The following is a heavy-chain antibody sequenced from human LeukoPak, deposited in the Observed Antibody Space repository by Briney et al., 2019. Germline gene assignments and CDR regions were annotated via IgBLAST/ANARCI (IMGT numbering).Heavy chain of an antibody. CDR2: IYSGGNT. D-gene: IGHD1-26*01. J-gene: IGHJ4*02. Sequence: GGSLRLSCAASGFIVSRNYMNWVRQSPGKGLEWVSVIYSGGNTDYADSVKGRFTISRDNSKNTVNLQMNDLRAEDTAVYYCARSWDARLNFDYWGQGTLVTVSS. CDR3: ARSWDARLNFDY. V-gene: IGHV3-66*02. CDR1: GFIVSRNY.